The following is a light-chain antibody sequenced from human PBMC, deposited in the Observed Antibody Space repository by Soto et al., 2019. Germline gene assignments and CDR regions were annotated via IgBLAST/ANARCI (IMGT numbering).Light chain of an antibody. V-gene: IGLV2-14*01. J-gene: IGLJ1*01. CDR1: SSDVGGYNY. CDR3: SSYTSGSLRV. Sequence: QSFPAPPASVSWSPGQSITISCTGTSSDVGGYNYVSWYQHHPGKAPKLLIYEVSYRPSGVSDRFSGSKSANTASLTISGLQAEDEADYYCSSYTSGSLRVFGTGTKV. CDR2: EVS.